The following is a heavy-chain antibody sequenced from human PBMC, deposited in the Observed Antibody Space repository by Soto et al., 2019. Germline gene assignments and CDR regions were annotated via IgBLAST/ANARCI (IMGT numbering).Heavy chain of an antibody. V-gene: IGHV3-33*01. CDR3: VRVRNNNDKRLDV. CDR2: IWYDGKT. J-gene: IGHJ6*02. D-gene: IGHD2-8*01. CDR1: GINFFAHP. Sequence: QEKLVESGGGMVHPGTSLRLSCATSGINFFAHPMHWVRQAPGKGLEWVALIWYDGKTYYADAVKGRFTISRDTSTTTLFLEMQSLRPEDTAVYFCVRVRNNNDKRLDVWGQGTTVTVSS.